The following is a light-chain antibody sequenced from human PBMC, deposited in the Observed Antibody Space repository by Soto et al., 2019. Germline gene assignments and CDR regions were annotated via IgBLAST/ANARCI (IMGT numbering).Light chain of an antibody. CDR2: GNS. J-gene: IGLJ3*02. CDR3: QSYDSTLSGSG. Sequence: QAVVTQPPSVSGAPGQRVTISCTGSSSNIGAGYDVHWYQQLPGTAPKLLIYGNSNRPSGVPDRFSGSKSGTSASLAITVLQAEDEADYYCQSYDSTLSGSGFGGGTKLTVL. V-gene: IGLV1-40*01. CDR1: SSNIGAGYD.